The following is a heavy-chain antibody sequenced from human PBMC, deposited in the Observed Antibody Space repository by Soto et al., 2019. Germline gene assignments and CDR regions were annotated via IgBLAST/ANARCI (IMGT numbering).Heavy chain of an antibody. CDR2: ISSSSSTI. V-gene: IGHV3-48*01. Sequence: EVQLVESGGGLVQPGGSLRISCAASGFTFSSYSMNWVRQAPGKGMEWGSYISSSSSTIYYADSVKGRFTISRDNAKNSLYLQMNSLRAEDTAVYYCARDGAAAGTKYYYYMDVWGKGTTVTVSS. CDR1: GFTFSSYS. J-gene: IGHJ6*03. CDR3: ARDGAAAGTKYYYYMDV. D-gene: IGHD6-13*01.